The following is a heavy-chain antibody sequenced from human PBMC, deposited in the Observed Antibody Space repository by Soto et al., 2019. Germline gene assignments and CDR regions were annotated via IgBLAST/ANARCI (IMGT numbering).Heavy chain of an antibody. CDR2: INPSSGGT. J-gene: IGHJ5*02. Sequence: ASVKVSCKASGYTFTGYYMHWVRQAPGQGLEWMGWINPSSGGTNYAQKFQGRVTMTRDTSISTAYMELSRLRSDDTAVYYCARVGHSGIVGPWGQGTLVTVSS. D-gene: IGHD1-20*01. CDR3: ARVGHSGIVGP. V-gene: IGHV1-2*02. CDR1: GYTFTGYY.